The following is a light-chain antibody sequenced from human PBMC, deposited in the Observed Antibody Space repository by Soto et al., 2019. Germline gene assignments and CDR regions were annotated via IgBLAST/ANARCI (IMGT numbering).Light chain of an antibody. CDR3: QQFNNPPVT. Sequence: AIQLTQSPSSLSASVGDRVTITCRASQSISSALAWYQQKPGKAPKLLIYDASSLESGVPSRFSGSGSGTDFTLTISSLQPEDFATYYCQQFNNPPVTFVQGTRLEIK. CDR1: QSISSA. CDR2: DAS. J-gene: IGKJ5*01. V-gene: IGKV1D-13*01.